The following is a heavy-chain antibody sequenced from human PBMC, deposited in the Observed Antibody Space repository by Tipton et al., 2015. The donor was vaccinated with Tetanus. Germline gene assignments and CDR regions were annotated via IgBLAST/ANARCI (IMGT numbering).Heavy chain of an antibody. Sequence: QVQLVQSGAEVKKPGASVKVSCKASGFTFIGYYMYWVRQAPGQGLEWMGWINPNGGDTSYAQKFQGRVTMTRDTSISTAYMELSRLRSDDTSVYYCARDRGDYIFYGMDFWGQGTTVTVSS. CDR2: INPNGGDT. V-gene: IGHV1-2*02. CDR3: ARDRGDYIFYGMDF. CDR1: GFTFIGYY. D-gene: IGHD3-22*01. J-gene: IGHJ6*02.